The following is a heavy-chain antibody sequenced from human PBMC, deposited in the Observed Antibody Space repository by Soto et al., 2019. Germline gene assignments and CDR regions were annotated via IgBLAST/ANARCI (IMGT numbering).Heavy chain of an antibody. V-gene: IGHV1-2*02. D-gene: IGHD3-9*01. CDR3: AREGRGTRGFDEMDI. J-gene: IGHJ6*02. Sequence: ASVKVSCQASGYIFTGYHIHWVRQAPGRGLEWMGWINPNSGDTEYAQNFQGRVTMTRDTSFNLVYMEMSGLMSDDTAVYYCAREGRGTRGFDEMDIWGQGTTVTVPS. CDR2: INPNSGDT. CDR1: GYIFTGYH.